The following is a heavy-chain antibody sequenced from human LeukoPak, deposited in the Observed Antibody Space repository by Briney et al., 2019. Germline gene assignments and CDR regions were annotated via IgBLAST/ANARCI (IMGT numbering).Heavy chain of an antibody. CDR3: ARDGDY. V-gene: IGHV4-34*01. CDR2: INHSGST. CDR1: GGSFSGYY. J-gene: IGHJ4*02. Sequence: SETLSLTCAVYGGSFSGYYWSWIRQPPGKGLEWIGEINHSGSTNYNPSLKSRVTISVDTSKNQSSLKLSSVTAADTAVYYCARDGDYLGQGTLVTVSS.